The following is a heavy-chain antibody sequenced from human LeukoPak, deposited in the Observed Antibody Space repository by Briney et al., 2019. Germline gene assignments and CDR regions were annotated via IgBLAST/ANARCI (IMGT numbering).Heavy chain of an antibody. CDR2: TRNKANSYTT. J-gene: IGHJ4*02. V-gene: IGHV3-72*01. D-gene: IGHD6-13*01. CDR3: ASHAGIAAAGRVFDY. CDR1: GFTFSDHY. Sequence: GGSLRLSCAASGFTFSDHYMDWVRQAPGKGLEWVGRTRNKANSYTTEYAASVKGRFTISRDDSKNSLYLQMNSLKTDDTAVYYCASHAGIAAAGRVFDYWGQGTLVTVSS.